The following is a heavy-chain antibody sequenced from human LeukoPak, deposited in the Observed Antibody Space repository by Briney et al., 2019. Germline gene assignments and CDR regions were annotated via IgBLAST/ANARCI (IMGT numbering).Heavy chain of an antibody. CDR3: ARGNSGYDRNAYYYYYYMDV. CDR1: GGSFSGYY. V-gene: IGHV4-34*01. J-gene: IGHJ6*03. CDR2: INHSGST. Sequence: SETLSLTCAVYGGSFSGYYWSWIRQPQGKGLEWIGEINHSGSTNYNPSLKSRVTISVDTSKNQFSLKLSSVTAADTAVYYCARGNSGYDRNAYYYYYYMDVWGKGTTVTVSS. D-gene: IGHD5-12*01.